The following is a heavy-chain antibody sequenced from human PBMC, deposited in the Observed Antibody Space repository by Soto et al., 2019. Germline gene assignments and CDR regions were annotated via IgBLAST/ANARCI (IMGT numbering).Heavy chain of an antibody. CDR2: INHSGST. J-gene: IGHJ6*02. CDR1: GGSFSGYY. CDR3: ARGRGVGTMVRAYGMDV. D-gene: IGHD3-10*01. Sequence: QVQLQQLGAGLLKPSETLSLTCAVYGGSFSGYYWSWIRQPPGKGLEWIGEINHSGSTNYNPSLKSRVTISVDTSKNQFSLKLSSVTAADTAVYYCARGRGVGTMVRAYGMDVWGQGTTVTVSS. V-gene: IGHV4-34*01.